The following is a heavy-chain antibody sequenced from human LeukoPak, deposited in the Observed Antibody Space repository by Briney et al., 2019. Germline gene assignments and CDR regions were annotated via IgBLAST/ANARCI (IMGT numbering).Heavy chain of an antibody. D-gene: IGHD1-26*01. CDR1: GDSISSSDYY. CDR3: ARGSRRLADFHY. J-gene: IGHJ4*02. V-gene: IGHV4-39*01. Sequence: SETLSLTCTVSGDSISSSDYYWGWIRQPPGKGLGWIGTISYSGSTYYNPSLQSRVTISVDTSKNQFSLELSSVTAADTAVYYCARGSRRLADFHYWGQGTLVSVSS. CDR2: ISYSGST.